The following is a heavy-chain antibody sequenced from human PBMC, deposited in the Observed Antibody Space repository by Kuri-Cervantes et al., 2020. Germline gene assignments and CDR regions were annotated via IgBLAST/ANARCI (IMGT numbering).Heavy chain of an antibody. CDR2: IKQDGSEK. J-gene: IGHJ4*02. Sequence: GGSLRLSCAASGVTFSNYYMSWVRQAPGKGLEWVANIKQDGSEKYYVDSVKGRFTISRDNAKNSLYLQMNSLRAEDTAVYYCARVRYGSGSYLVTNYFDYWGQGTLVTVSS. CDR3: ARVRYGSGSYLVTNYFDY. CDR1: GVTFSNYY. D-gene: IGHD3-10*01. V-gene: IGHV3-7*01.